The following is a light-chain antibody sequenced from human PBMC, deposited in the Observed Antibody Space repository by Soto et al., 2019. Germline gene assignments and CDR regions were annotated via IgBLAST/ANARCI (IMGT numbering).Light chain of an antibody. Sequence: EDGLSHSPSTVSLSPAERATLSCSYSQRVSTYLAWYQQKPGKAPRLLIYGASSWESGVPSRFSGSGSGTEFTLTISGLQPEDFATYYCQQSNDSPPCTFGEGTKVDIK. J-gene: IGKJ1*01. CDR2: GAS. CDR3: QQSNDSPPCT. V-gene: IGKV3-11*01. CDR1: QRVSTY.